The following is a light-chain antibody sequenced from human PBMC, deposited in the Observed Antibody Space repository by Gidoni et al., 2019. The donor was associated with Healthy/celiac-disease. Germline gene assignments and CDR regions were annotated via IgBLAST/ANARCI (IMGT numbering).Light chain of an antibody. CDR3: QQRHSTPTGS. J-gene: IGKJ2*04. CDR2: AAS. V-gene: IGKV1-39*01. Sequence: DIQMTQSRSSLSASVGDSVTITCRASQSISSYLNWYQQKPGKAPQLLIYAASSFQSGVPSTFSGSGSGTDFSLTISSLQPADFSTSYCQQRHSTPTGSFGPGTKLEIK. CDR1: QSISSY.